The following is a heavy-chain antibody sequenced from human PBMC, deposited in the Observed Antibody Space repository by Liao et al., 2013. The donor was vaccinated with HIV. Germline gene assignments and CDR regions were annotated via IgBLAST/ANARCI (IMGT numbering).Heavy chain of an antibody. J-gene: IGHJ4*02. CDR1: GGSFNDYY. V-gene: IGHV4-34*01. Sequence: QVQLQQWGAGLLKPSETLSLTCAVYGGSFNDYYWSWIRQPPGKGLEWIGEINHSGSTNYNPSLKSRVTISVDTSKNQFSLKLSSVTAADTAVYYCATRGRYYDSSGYYLPVFDYWGQGTLVTVSS. D-gene: IGHD3-22*01. CDR3: ATRGRYYDSSGYYLPVFDY. CDR2: INHSGST.